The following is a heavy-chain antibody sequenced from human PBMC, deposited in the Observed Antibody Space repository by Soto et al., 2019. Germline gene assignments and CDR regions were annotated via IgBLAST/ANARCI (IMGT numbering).Heavy chain of an antibody. J-gene: IGHJ3*02. CDR1: GGSVSSGSYY. CDR3: GRQRIAAGVNAFDI. Sequence: SETLSLTCTVSGGSVSSGSYYWSWIRQPPGKGLEWIGYIYYSGSTNYNPSLKSRVTISVDTSKNQFSLKLSSVTAADTAVYYWGRQRIAAGVNAFDIWGQGTRVTVSS. D-gene: IGHD6-13*01. V-gene: IGHV4-61*01. CDR2: IYYSGST.